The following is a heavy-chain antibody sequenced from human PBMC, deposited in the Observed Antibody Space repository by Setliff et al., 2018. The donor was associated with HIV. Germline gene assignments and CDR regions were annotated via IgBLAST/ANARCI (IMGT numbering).Heavy chain of an antibody. CDR1: GFTFSNFW. D-gene: IGHD3-3*01. CDR3: ARDRGSGTCRGCDYMDV. V-gene: IGHV3-74*01. Sequence: SCAASGFTFSNFWMQWVRQAPGEGLVCVSRMDGDGKYIFYADSVKGRFTISRDNAKNTLYLQMNSLRDEDTAVYYCARDRGSGTCRGCDYMDVWGKGTTVTVS. J-gene: IGHJ6*03. CDR2: MDGDGKYI.